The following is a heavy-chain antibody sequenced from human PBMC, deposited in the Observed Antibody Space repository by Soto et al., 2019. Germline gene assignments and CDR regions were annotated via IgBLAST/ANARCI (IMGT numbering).Heavy chain of an antibody. CDR1: GFTFSSYA. CDR3: AKGSGYSGYRAVHVFDC. Sequence: EVQLLESGGGLVQPGGSLRLSCAASGFTFSSYAMSWVRQAPGKGLEWVSGISGSGGSTYYADFVKGRFTISRDNSKDTLYLQMSSLPAEDTAVYYCAKGSGYSGYRAVHVFDCWGQGTLVTVSS. CDR2: ISGSGGST. J-gene: IGHJ4*02. V-gene: IGHV3-23*01. D-gene: IGHD5-12*01.